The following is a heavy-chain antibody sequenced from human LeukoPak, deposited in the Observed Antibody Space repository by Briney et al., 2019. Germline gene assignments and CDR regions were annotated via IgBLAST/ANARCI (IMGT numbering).Heavy chain of an antibody. J-gene: IGHJ4*02. CDR2: MNPNRGNT. CDR3: ARGWDRVVRRRTLGY. V-gene: IGHV1-8*02. Sequence: GASVKVSCKASGYTFTSYGISWVRQAPGQGLEWMGWMNPNRGNTGYAQKFQGRVTMTRNTSISTAYMELSSLRSEDTAVYYCARGWDRVVRRRTLGYWGQGTLVTVSS. CDR1: GYTFTSYG. D-gene: IGHD3-10*01.